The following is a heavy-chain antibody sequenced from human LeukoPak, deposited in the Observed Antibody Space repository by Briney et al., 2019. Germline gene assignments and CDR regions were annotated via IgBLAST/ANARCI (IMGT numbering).Heavy chain of an antibody. Sequence: ASVKVSCKASGYTFTSYYMHWVRQAPGQGLEWMGIINPSGGSTSYAQKFQGRVTMTRDTSTSTVYMELSSPRSEDTAVYYCARSETTTDAFDIWGQGTMVTVSS. D-gene: IGHD4-17*01. CDR1: GYTFTSYY. CDR2: INPSGGST. CDR3: ARSETTTDAFDI. J-gene: IGHJ3*02. V-gene: IGHV1-46*01.